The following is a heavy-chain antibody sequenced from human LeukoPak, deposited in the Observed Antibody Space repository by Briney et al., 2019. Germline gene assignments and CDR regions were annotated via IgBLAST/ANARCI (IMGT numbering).Heavy chain of an antibody. CDR3: ARLAVGATPHAGDI. V-gene: IGHV4-59*12. CDR1: GGSISSNY. J-gene: IGHJ3*02. Sequence: PSETLSLTCTVSGGSISSNYWSWCGQPPGRGLEGFGYIYYSGSTNYNPSLKSRVTISVDTSKNQCSLKLSSVTAADTAVYYCARLAVGATPHAGDIWGQGTMVTGSS. D-gene: IGHD1-26*01. CDR2: IYYSGST.